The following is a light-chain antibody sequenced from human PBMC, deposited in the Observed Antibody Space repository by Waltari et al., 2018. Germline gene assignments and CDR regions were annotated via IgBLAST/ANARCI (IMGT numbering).Light chain of an antibody. V-gene: IGKV4-1*01. CDR3: QQYYSTPWT. Sequence: SVCNRSNNKNYLLWYQQKPGQPPKLLIYWASTRESGVPDRFSGSGSGTDFTLTINSLQAEDVAVYYCQQYYSTPWTFGQGTKVEIK. CDR1: SVCNRSNNKNY. CDR2: WAS. J-gene: IGKJ1*01.